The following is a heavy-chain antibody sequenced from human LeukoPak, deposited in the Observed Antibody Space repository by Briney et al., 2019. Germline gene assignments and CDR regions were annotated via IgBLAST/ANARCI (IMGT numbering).Heavy chain of an antibody. D-gene: IGHD3-3*01. CDR3: ARLVDFWSGPYFDY. V-gene: IGHV4-34*01. Sequence: SETLSLTCAVYGGSFSGYYWSWIRQPPGKGLEWIGEINHSGSTNYNPSLKSRVTISVDTSKNQFSLKLSSVTAADTAVYYCARLVDFWSGPYFDYWGQGTLVTVSS. CDR2: INHSGST. CDR1: GGSFSGYY. J-gene: IGHJ4*02.